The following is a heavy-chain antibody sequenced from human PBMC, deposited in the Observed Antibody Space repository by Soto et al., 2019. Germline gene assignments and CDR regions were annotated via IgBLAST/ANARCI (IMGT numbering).Heavy chain of an antibody. J-gene: IGHJ3*02. CDR2: MNPNSGNT. V-gene: IGHV1-8*01. D-gene: IGHD3-22*01. Sequence: VASVKVSCKASGYTFTSYDINWVRQATGQGLEWMGWMNPNSGNTGYAQKFQGRVTMTRNTSISTAYMELSSLRSEDTAVYYCARGFVYYYDSSGLRDAFAIWGQGTMVTV. CDR1: GYTFTSYD. CDR3: ARGFVYYYDSSGLRDAFAI.